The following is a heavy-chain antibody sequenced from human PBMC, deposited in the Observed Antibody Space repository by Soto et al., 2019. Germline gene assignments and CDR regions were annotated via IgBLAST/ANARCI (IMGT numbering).Heavy chain of an antibody. D-gene: IGHD6-19*01. CDR1: GFTFSGSA. V-gene: IGHV3-73*02. CDR3: TVRSGWYIDGMDV. Sequence: EVQLVESGGGLVQPGGSLKLSCAASGFTFSGSAMHWVRQDSGKGLEWVGRIRSKANSYATAYAASVKGRFTISRDDSKNTAYLQMNSLKTEDTAVYYWTVRSGWYIDGMDVWGQGTTVTVSS. CDR2: IRSKANSYAT. J-gene: IGHJ6*02.